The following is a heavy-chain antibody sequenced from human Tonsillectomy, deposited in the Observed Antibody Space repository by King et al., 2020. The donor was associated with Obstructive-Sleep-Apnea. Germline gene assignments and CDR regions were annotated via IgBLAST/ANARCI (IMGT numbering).Heavy chain of an antibody. CDR1: GFTFSSYA. D-gene: IGHD4-11*01. CDR2: ISYDGSNK. J-gene: IGHJ4*02. V-gene: IGHV3-30*04. Sequence: VQLVESGGGVVQPGRSLRLSCAASGFTFSSYAMHWVRQAPGKGLEWVAVISYDGSNKYYAGSVKGRFTISRDNSKNTLYLQMNSLRAEDTAVYYCARGYSNYGHYYFDYWGQGTLVTVSS. CDR3: ARGYSNYGHYYFDY.